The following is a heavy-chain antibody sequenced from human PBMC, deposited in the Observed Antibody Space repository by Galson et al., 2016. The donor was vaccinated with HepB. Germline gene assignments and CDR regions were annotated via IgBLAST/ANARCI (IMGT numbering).Heavy chain of an antibody. Sequence: CAISGDSVSSNSAAWNWIRQSPSRGLEWLGRTYYRSKWYNDYAVSVKSRITFNSDTSKNHFSLQLNSVTPDDTAVYYCARALIPWGYSNTWYFDYWGQGTLVTVSS. CDR2: TYYRSKWYN. V-gene: IGHV6-1*01. CDR3: ARALIPWGYSNTWYFDY. D-gene: IGHD6-13*01. CDR1: GDSVSSNSAA. J-gene: IGHJ4*02.